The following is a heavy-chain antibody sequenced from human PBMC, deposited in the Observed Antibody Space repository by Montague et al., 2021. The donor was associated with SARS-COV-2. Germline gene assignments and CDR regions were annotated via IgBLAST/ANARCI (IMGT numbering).Heavy chain of an antibody. V-gene: IGHV2-70*11. CDR3: ARTRATVVIYDY. Sequence: PALAKPTQTLTLTCTFSGFSLSTSGMCVSWIRQPPGKALEWLARIDWDDDKYYSTSLKTRLTISKDTSKNQVVLTMTNMDPVDTATYYCARTRATVVIYDYWGQGTLVTVSS. D-gene: IGHD4-23*01. J-gene: IGHJ4*02. CDR2: IDWDDDK. CDR1: GFSLSTSGMC.